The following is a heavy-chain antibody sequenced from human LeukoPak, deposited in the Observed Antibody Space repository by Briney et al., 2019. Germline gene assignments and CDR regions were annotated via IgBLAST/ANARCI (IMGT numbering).Heavy chain of an antibody. CDR2: ISYSGST. CDR1: GGSISSSSYY. D-gene: IGHD5-12*01. J-gene: IGHJ4*02. Sequence: SETLSLTCTVSGGSISSSSYYWGWIRQPPGKGLEWIGSISYSGSTYYNPSLKSRVTISVDTSKSQFSLNLSSVTAADTAVYYCARHGRVGYDYFEYWGQGTVVTVSS. V-gene: IGHV4-39*01. CDR3: ARHGRVGYDYFEY.